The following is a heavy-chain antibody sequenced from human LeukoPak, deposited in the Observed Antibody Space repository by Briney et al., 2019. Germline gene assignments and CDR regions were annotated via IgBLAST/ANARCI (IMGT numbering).Heavy chain of an antibody. CDR3: AELGITMIGGV. V-gene: IGHV3-48*03. CDR1: GLTFSSYE. Sequence: GGSLRLSCAASGLTFSSYEMNWVRQAPGKGLEWVSYISSTGSSIHYADPVKGRFTISRDNAKNSLYLQMNSLRAEDTAVYYCAELGITMIGGVWGKGTTVTISS. CDR2: ISSTGSSI. D-gene: IGHD3-10*02. J-gene: IGHJ6*04.